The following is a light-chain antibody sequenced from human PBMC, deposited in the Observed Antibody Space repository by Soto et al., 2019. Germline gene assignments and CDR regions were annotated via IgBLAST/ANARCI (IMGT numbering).Light chain of an antibody. CDR1: RGVSGNF. J-gene: IGKJ2*01. CDR3: QQYDSSPPNT. Sequence: EIVLTQSPDTLSLSPGERATLSCRASRGVSGNFLAWYQHRPGQAPRLLIYAASSRPTGIPDRFSGSGSGTDFTLTISRLEPEDFAVYYCQQYDSSPPNTFGQGTRLEIK. V-gene: IGKV3-20*01. CDR2: AAS.